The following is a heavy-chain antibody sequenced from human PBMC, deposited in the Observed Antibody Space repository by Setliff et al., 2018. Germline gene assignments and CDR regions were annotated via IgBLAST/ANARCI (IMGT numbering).Heavy chain of an antibody. J-gene: IGHJ3*02. CDR2: FDPEDGET. V-gene: IGHV1-24*01. CDR3: ATNSGGNTIDAFDI. CDR1: GYTLTELS. D-gene: IGHD2-15*01. Sequence: ASVKVSCKASGYTLTELSMHWVRQAPGKGLEWMGGFDPEDGETIYAQKFQGRVTMTEDTSTDTAYMELSSLRSEDTAVYYCATNSGGNTIDAFDIWGQGTMVTVS.